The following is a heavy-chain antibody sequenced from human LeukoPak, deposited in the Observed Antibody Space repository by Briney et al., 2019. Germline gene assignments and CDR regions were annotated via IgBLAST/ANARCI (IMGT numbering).Heavy chain of an antibody. V-gene: IGHV3-9*01. CDR3: AKGSSWYSEYFQH. D-gene: IGHD6-13*01. CDR1: GFTFDDYA. J-gene: IGHJ1*01. CDR2: ISWNSGSI. Sequence: GGSLRLSCAASGFTFDDYAMHWVRQAPGKGLEWVSGISWNSGSIGYADSVKGRFTISRDNAKNSLYLQMNSLRAEDTALYYCAKGSSWYSEYFQHWGQGTLVTVSS.